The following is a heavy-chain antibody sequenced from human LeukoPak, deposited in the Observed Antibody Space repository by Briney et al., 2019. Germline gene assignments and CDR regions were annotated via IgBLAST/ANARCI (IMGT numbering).Heavy chain of an antibody. CDR1: GGSFSNYY. CDR3: ARQPPQYYGMDV. V-gene: IGHV4-4*07. CDR2: IYTSGST. Sequence: SETLSLTCTVSGGSFSNYYWSWIRQPAGKGLEWIGRIYTSGSTNYNPSVKSRVTMSVDTSNDQFSLKLTSVTAADTAVYYCARQPPQYYGMDVWGQGTTVTVSS. J-gene: IGHJ6*02. D-gene: IGHD1-14*01.